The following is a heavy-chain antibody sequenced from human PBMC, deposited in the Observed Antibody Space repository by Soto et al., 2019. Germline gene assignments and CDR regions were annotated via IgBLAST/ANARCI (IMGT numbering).Heavy chain of an antibody. CDR2: ISAYNGNT. V-gene: IGHV1-18*01. CDR3: AREQRDSSSWMNYFDY. Sequence: ASVKVSCKASGYTFTSYGISWVRQAPGQGLEWMGWISAYNGNTNYAQKLQGRVTMTTDTSTSTAYMELRSLRSDDTAVYYCAREQRDSSSWMNYFDYWGQGTLVTVSS. D-gene: IGHD6-13*01. CDR1: GYTFTSYG. J-gene: IGHJ4*02.